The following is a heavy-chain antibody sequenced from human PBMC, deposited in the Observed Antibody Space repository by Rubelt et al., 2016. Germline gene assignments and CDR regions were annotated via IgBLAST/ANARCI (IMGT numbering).Heavy chain of an antibody. V-gene: IGHV3-74*01. D-gene: IGHD2-2*01. CDR3: AKAAHCSSTTCHVHGMDV. J-gene: IGHJ6*02. CDR2: INTDGSAT. Sequence: GGGLVQPGGSLRLSCAASGFSFSALWMHWVRQTPGKGLVWVSLINTDGSATTYADSVRGRFTVSRDNAKNAVFLQMNSLRPDDTAVYYCAKAAHCSSTTCHVHGMDVWGQGTTVTVSS. CDR1: GFSFSALW.